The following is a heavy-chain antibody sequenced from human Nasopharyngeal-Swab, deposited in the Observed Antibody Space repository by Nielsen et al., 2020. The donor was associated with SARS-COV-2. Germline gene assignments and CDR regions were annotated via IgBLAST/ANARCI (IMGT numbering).Heavy chain of an antibody. D-gene: IGHD3-10*01. CDR2: IKSNVDGGTT. CDR3: THFRGWGWFDP. CDR1: GFDLTKVW. J-gene: IGHJ5*02. Sequence: ESLKISCVGSGFDLTKVWMSWIRQAPGKGPEWIARIKSNVDGGTTDYAAPVKGRITLSRDDSQNALILQMNSLKSEDTGVYYCTHFRGWGWFDPWGQGTLVTVSS. V-gene: IGHV3-15*05.